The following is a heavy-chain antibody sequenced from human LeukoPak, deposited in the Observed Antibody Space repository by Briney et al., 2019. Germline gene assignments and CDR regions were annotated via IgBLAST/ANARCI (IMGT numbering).Heavy chain of an antibody. J-gene: IGHJ4*02. CDR3: AKDASNGYDWFPDY. CDR2: ISGSGGST. CDR1: GFTFDDYA. Sequence: PGRSLRLSCAASGFTFDDYAMHWVRQAPGKGLEWVSGISGSGGSTYYADSVKGRFTISRDNYKNTLYLQMNSLRAEDTAVYYCAKDASNGYDWFPDYWGQGTLVTVSS. V-gene: IGHV3-23*01. D-gene: IGHD5-12*01.